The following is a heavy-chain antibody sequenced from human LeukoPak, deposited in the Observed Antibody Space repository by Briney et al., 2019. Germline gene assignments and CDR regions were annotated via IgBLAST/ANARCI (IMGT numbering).Heavy chain of an antibody. CDR3: TRGSGRNYFD. J-gene: IGHJ4*02. Sequence: GGSLRLSCAASGFTFSSDWMSWVRQAPGKGLEWVANIKEDGSEKYYVDSVKGRFTISRDNARNSLFLQMNSLTVEDTAVYLCTRGSGRNYFDWGQGTLVTVSS. CDR2: IKEDGSEK. V-gene: IGHV3-7*04. D-gene: IGHD1-26*01. CDR1: GFTFSSDW.